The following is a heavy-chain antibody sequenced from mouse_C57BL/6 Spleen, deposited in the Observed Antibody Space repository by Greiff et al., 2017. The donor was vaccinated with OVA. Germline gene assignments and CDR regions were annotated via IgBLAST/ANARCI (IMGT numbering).Heavy chain of an antibody. CDR3: ARGALYYGSSSYYFDY. D-gene: IGHD1-1*01. V-gene: IGHV1-61*01. CDR2: IYPSDSET. Sequence: QVQLQQPGAELVRPGSSVKLSCKASGYTFTSYWMDWVKQRPGQGLEWIGNIYPSDSETHYNQKFKDKATLTVDKSSSTAYMQLSSLTSEDSAVYYCARGALYYGSSSYYFDYGGQGTTLTVSS. CDR1: GYTFTSYW. J-gene: IGHJ2*01.